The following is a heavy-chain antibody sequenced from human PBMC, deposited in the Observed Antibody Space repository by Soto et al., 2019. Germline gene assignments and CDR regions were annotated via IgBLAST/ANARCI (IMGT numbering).Heavy chain of an antibody. Sequence: QVQLQASGPGLVTPSQTLSLTCSVSSDSMNSGGYYWSWISQHPGKGLEWIGYIYSNGDTYYNPSRNSRVTISEDTSKNQFALNLTSVTAADTAVYYCARRFGSSSGYYYYAMDVWGQGTTVTGS. CDR3: ARRFGSSSGYYYYAMDV. V-gene: IGHV4-31*03. CDR2: IYSNGDT. D-gene: IGHD6-6*01. J-gene: IGHJ6*02. CDR1: SDSMNSGGYY.